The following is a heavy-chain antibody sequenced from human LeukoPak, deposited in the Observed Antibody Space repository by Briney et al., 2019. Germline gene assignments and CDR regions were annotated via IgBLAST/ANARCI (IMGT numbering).Heavy chain of an antibody. CDR3: ARSIYYGENDY. CDR1: GYSFTSYW. CDR2: IYPGVSDT. V-gene: IGHV5-51*01. J-gene: IGHJ4*02. Sequence: GESLKISCKGSGYSFTSYWIGWVRQMPGKGLEWMGIIYPGVSDTSYSPSFQGQVTIYAGTSISTAYLHWSSLKASDTAMYYRARSIYYGENDYWGQGTLVTVSS. D-gene: IGHD4-17*01.